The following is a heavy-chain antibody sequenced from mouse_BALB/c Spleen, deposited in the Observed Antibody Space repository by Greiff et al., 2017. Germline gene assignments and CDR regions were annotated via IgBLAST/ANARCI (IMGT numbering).Heavy chain of an antibody. V-gene: IGHV1S56*01. J-gene: IGHJ2*01. CDR3: AGGYDGYFDY. CDR1: GYTFTSYY. Sequence: QVQLQQSGPELVKPGASVKMSCKASGYTFTSYYIHWVKQRPGQGLEWIGWIYPGDGSTKYNEKFKGKTTLTADKSSSTAYMLLSSLTSEDSAIYFCAGGYDGYFDYWGQGTTLTVSS. CDR2: IYPGDGST. D-gene: IGHD2-2*01.